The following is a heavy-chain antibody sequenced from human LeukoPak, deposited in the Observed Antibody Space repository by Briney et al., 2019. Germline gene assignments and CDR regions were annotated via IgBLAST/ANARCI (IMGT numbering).Heavy chain of an antibody. D-gene: IGHD3-3*01. CDR3: ARTYYDFWRSFFDY. V-gene: IGHV4-38-2*02. Sequence: SETLSLTCTVSGYSISSGYYWGWIRQPPGKGLEWIGSIYHSGSTYYNPSLKGRVTISVDTSKNRFSLKLSSVTAADTAVYYCARTYYDFWRSFFDYWGQGTLVTVSS. J-gene: IGHJ4*02. CDR2: IYHSGST. CDR1: GYSISSGYY.